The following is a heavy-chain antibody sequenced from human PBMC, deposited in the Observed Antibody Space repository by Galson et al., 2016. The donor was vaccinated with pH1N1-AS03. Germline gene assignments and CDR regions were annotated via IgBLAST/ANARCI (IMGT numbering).Heavy chain of an antibody. Sequence: PALVKPIQTLTLTCTVSGFSLSTGGMRVSWIRQPPGKALEWLGRIDWDDGTFCSTSLKTRLTISKDTSKNQEVLTMTNMDPVDTGTYYCARTLNYNTGLDVWGPGATVTVSS. D-gene: IGHD5-24*01. J-gene: IGHJ6*02. CDR1: GFSLSTGGMR. V-gene: IGHV2-70*04. CDR2: IDWDDGT. CDR3: ARTLNYNTGLDV.